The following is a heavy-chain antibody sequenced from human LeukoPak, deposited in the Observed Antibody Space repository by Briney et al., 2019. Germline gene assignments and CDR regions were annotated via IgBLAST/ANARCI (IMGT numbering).Heavy chain of an antibody. CDR1: GGSIRNSGYY. CDR2: IYYSGNT. J-gene: IGHJ5*02. CDR3: ARGRIAVATNDH. D-gene: IGHD6-19*01. Sequence: PSETLSLTCTVSGGSIRNSGYYWGWIRQPPGKGLEWIGSIYYSGNTYYNPSLKSRVTVSVDTSKNQFSLKLSSVTAADTAVYYCARGRIAVATNDHWGQGTLVTVSS. V-gene: IGHV4-39*07.